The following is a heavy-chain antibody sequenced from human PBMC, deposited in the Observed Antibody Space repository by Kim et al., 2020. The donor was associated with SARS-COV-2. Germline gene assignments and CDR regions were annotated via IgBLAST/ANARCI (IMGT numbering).Heavy chain of an antibody. CDR3: ARRWGGWGSSWPNWFDP. CDR1: GGSISSSSYY. Sequence: SETLSLTCTVSGGSISSSSYYWGWIRQPPGKGLEWIGSIYYSGSTYYNPSLKSRVTISVDTSKNQFSLKLSSVTAADTAVYYCARRWGGWGSSWPNWFDPWGQGTLVTVSS. CDR2: IYYSGST. V-gene: IGHV4-39*01. D-gene: IGHD6-13*01. J-gene: IGHJ5*02.